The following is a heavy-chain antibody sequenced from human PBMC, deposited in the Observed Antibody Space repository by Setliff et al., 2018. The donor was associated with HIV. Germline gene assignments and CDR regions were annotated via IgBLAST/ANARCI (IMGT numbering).Heavy chain of an antibody. D-gene: IGHD3-16*01. CDR1: GVSFSGYY. CDR3: ARGHGDYVWGSAFDY. CDR2: VNHSGSA. Sequence: SETLSLTCDVYGVSFSGYYWSWIRQPPGKGLEWIGEVNHSGSANYNPSLKSRLTISVDTSKNQFSLRLRSVTAADTAVCYCARGHGDYVWGSAFDYWGLGTLVTVSS. V-gene: IGHV4-34*01. J-gene: IGHJ4*02.